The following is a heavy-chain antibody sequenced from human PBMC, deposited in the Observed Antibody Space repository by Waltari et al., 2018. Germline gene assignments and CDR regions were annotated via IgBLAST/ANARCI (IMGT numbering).Heavy chain of an antibody. CDR3: TRGGNGGNFFDY. CDR2: INSDGSSI. CDR1: GFPFSTYW. V-gene: IGHV3-74*01. J-gene: IGHJ4*02. Sequence: EVQLVESAGGLVQPGGSLRLSCAASGFPFSTYWLLCVRQAPGKGLVWVSRINSDGSSITDADSVKGRFTISTDNARNTLYLQMNSLRAEETAVYYCTRGGNGGNFFDYWGQGALVTVSS. D-gene: IGHD2-21*01.